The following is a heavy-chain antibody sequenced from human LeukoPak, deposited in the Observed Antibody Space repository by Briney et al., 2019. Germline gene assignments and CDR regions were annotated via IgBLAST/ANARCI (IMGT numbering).Heavy chain of an antibody. V-gene: IGHV3-49*04. CDR3: SRGITGRPRGYYYYYYMDV. CDR1: GFTFGDYV. Sequence: GGPLRLSCTASGFTFGDYVMSWVRQAPGKGLEWVGFIRSKAYGATTEYAASVKGRFTISRDDSISVAYLQMNSLKTEDTGVYYCSRGITGRPRGYYYYYYMDVWGKGTTVTVSS. J-gene: IGHJ6*03. D-gene: IGHD2-8*02. CDR2: IRSKAYGATT.